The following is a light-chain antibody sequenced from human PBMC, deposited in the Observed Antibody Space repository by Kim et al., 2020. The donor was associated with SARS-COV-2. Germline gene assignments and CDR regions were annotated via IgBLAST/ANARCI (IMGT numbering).Light chain of an antibody. CDR1: QSITNW. Sequence: GDRVTITCRASQSITNWLAWYQQIPGKAPELLIYDASSLESGVPSRFSGSGSGTEFTLTISSLQPDDFATYYCQQYKTYSFGQGTKVDIK. V-gene: IGKV1-5*01. CDR2: DAS. J-gene: IGKJ1*01. CDR3: QQYKTYS.